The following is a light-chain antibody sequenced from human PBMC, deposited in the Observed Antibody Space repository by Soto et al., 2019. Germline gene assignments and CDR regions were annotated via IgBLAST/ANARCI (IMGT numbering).Light chain of an antibody. V-gene: IGLV2-14*01. CDR2: EVT. Sequence: QSALTQPASVSGSPGQSITIFCTGTSSDIGFYNRVSWIQQHPDKTPKLLIYEVTNRPSGVSSRFSGSKSGNTASLTISGLQAEDEADYYCAAWDDSLKGYWVFGGGTKLTVL. CDR3: AAWDDSLKGYWV. CDR1: SSDIGFYNR. J-gene: IGLJ3*02.